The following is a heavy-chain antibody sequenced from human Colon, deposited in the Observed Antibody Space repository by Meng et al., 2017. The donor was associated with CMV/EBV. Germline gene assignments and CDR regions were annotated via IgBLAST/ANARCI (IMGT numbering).Heavy chain of an antibody. CDR1: GDSVSSNTAA. J-gene: IGHJ4*02. Sequence: SQTLSLTCALSGDSVSSNTAAWNWIRQPPSRGLEWLGRTYYRSKWYKDYALSMKSRITINPDTSKNKFSLQLNSVTPEHTAVYYSVRGGGNFDYWGQGTLVTVSS. V-gene: IGHV6-1*01. CDR2: TYYRSKWYK. D-gene: IGHD4-23*01. CDR3: VRGGGNFDY.